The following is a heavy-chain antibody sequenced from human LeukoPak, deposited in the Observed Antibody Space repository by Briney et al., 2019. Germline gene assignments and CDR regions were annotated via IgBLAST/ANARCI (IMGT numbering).Heavy chain of an antibody. V-gene: IGHV3-33*01. CDR2: IWYDGSNK. Sequence: GGSLRLSCAASGFTFSSYGMHWDRQAPGKGLEWVAVIWYDGSNKYYADSVKGRFTISRDNSKNTLYLQMNSLRAEDTAVYYCARVSTPRGPLRYFDWLPDYWGQGTLVTVSS. CDR1: GFTFSSYG. D-gene: IGHD3-9*01. CDR3: ARVSTPRGPLRYFDWLPDY. J-gene: IGHJ4*02.